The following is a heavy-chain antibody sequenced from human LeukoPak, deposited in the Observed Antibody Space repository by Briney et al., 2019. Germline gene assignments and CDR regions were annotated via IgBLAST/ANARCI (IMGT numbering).Heavy chain of an antibody. CDR2: ISAYNGNT. D-gene: IGHD3-9*01. CDR3: ATLGGDILTGAEWFDP. CDR1: GYTFTSYG. Sequence: ASVKVSCKASGYTFTSYGISWVRQAPGQGLEWMGWISAYNGNTNYAQKLQGRVTMTRNTSISTAYMELSSLRSEDTAVYYCATLGGDILTGAEWFDPWGQGTLVTVSS. J-gene: IGHJ5*02. V-gene: IGHV1-18*01.